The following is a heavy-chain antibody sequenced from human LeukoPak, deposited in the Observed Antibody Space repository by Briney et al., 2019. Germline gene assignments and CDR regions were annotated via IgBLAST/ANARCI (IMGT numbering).Heavy chain of an antibody. CDR2: IYYSGST. J-gene: IGHJ5*02. CDR1: GGSFSGYY. Sequence: PSETLSLTCAVYGGSFSGYYWSWIRQHPGKGLEWIGYIYYSGSTYYNPSLKSRVTISVDTSKNQFSLKLSSVTAADTAVYYCARGSFWSGYQNWFDPWGQGTLVTVSS. V-gene: IGHV4-31*11. CDR3: ARGSFWSGYQNWFDP. D-gene: IGHD3-3*01.